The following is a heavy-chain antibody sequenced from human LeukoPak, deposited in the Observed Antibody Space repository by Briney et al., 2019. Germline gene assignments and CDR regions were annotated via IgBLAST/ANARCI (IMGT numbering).Heavy chain of an antibody. CDR1: GGSISSYY. CDR3: ARGGRDGYNLAADY. V-gene: IGHV4-59*01. D-gene: IGHD5-12*01. Sequence: PSETLSLTCTVSGGSISSYYWSWIRQPPGKGLEWIGYIYYSGSTNYNPSLKSRVTISVDTSKNQFSLKLSSVTAADTAVYYCARGGRDGYNLAADYWGQGTLVTVSS. CDR2: IYYSGST. J-gene: IGHJ4*02.